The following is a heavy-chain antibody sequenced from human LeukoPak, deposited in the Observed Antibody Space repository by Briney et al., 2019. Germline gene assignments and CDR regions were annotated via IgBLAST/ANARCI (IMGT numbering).Heavy chain of an antibody. CDR3: ARGHYDVLAASYKWTPDY. V-gene: IGHV3-21*01. J-gene: IGHJ4*02. D-gene: IGHD3-9*01. CDR2: ITSGGDYI. Sequence: GRSLRLSCAASGFTFNTFNMNWVRQAPGKGLEWVSSITSGGDYIYYADSVKGRFTTSRDNAKNSLSLQLNSLRVEDTAVHYCARGHYDVLAASYKWTPDYWGQGTLVTVSS. CDR1: GFTFNTFN.